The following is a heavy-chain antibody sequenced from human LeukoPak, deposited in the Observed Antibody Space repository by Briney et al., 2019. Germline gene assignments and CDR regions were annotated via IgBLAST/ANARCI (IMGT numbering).Heavy chain of an antibody. CDR1: GFTFSSYS. CDR3: ARDEASYCSSTSCYTSFDY. CDR2: ISSSSSYI. Sequence: GGSLRLSCAASGFTFSSYSMNWVRQAPGKGLEWVSSISSSSSYIYYADSVKGRFTISRDNAKNSLYLQMNSLRAEDTVVYYCARDEASYCSSTSCYTSFDYWGQGTLVTVSS. D-gene: IGHD2-2*02. V-gene: IGHV3-21*01. J-gene: IGHJ4*02.